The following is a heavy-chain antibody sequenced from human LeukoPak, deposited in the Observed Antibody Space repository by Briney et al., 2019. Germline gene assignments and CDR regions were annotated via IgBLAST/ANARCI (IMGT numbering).Heavy chain of an antibody. CDR1: GGSISSGGYY. CDR2: IYYSGST. Sequence: SETLSLTCTVTGGSISSGGYYWSWIRQHPGKGLEWIGYIYYSGSTYYNPSLKSRVTISVDTSKNQFSLKLSSVTAADTAVYYCARGIVATITPYYFDYWGQGTLVTVSS. CDR3: ARGIVATITPYYFDY. J-gene: IGHJ4*02. D-gene: IGHD5-12*01. V-gene: IGHV4-31*03.